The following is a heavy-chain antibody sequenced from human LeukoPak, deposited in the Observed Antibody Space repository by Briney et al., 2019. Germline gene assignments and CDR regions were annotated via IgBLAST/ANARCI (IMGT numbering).Heavy chain of an antibody. V-gene: IGHV3-23*01. CDR2: VNGGGGST. D-gene: IGHD2-21*02. Sequence: GGSLRLSCAASGFTFSSYAMNWVRQAPGKGLEWVSAVNGGGGSTYYADSVKGRFTISRDNSKNTLLLQMNSLRAEDTAVYYCAKGRGICGSDCRYHYYDMDVWGKGTTVTVSS. J-gene: IGHJ6*04. CDR3: AKGRGICGSDCRYHYYDMDV. CDR1: GFTFSSYA.